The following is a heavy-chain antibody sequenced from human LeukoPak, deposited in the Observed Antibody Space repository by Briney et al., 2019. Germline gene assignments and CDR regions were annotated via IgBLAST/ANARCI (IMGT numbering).Heavy chain of an antibody. CDR3: ARAEGGYDSGWPFDI. J-gene: IGHJ3*02. V-gene: IGHV1-69*13. D-gene: IGHD5-12*01. CDR2: IIPIFDTA. Sequence: EASVKVSCKASGGTFSSYAISWVRQAPGQGLEWMGGIIPIFDTANYAQKFQGRVTITADESTSTAYMELSSLRSEDTAVYYCARAEGGYDSGWPFDIWGQGTMVTVSS. CDR1: GGTFSSYA.